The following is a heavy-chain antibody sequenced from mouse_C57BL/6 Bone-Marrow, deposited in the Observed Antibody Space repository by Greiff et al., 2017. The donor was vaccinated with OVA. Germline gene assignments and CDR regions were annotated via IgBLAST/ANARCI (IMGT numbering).Heavy chain of an antibody. V-gene: IGHV14-4*01. CDR3: TSIYYGNYVAMDY. D-gene: IGHD2-1*01. Sequence: VHVKQSGAELVRPGASVKLSCTASGFNIKDDYMHWVKQRPEQGLEWIGWIDPENGDTEYASKFQGKATITADTSSNTAYLQLSSLTSEDTAVYYCTSIYYGNYVAMDYWGQGTSVTVSS. J-gene: IGHJ4*01. CDR1: GFNIKDDY. CDR2: IDPENGDT.